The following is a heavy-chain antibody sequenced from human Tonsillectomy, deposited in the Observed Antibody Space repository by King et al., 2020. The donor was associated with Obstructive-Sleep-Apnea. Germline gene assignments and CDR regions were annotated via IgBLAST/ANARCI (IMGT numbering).Heavy chain of an antibody. V-gene: IGHV4-38-2*02. CDR3: ARDRNDWTLRLGELSLGDY. CDR1: GYSISSGDY. J-gene: IGHJ4*02. D-gene: IGHD3-16*02. Sequence: VQLQESGPGLVKPSETLSLTCTVSGYSISSGDYWGWIRQPPGKGLEGIGSIYHSGSTYFNPSLQSRVPISVDTAKNQVSLKLSSVTAADTAVYYCARDRNDWTLRLGELSLGDYWGQGTLVTVSS. CDR2: IYHSGST.